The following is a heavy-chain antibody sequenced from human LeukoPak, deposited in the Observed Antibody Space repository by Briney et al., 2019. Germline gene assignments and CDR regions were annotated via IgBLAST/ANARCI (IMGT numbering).Heavy chain of an antibody. V-gene: IGHV4-38-2*02. CDR1: GYSISSGYY. D-gene: IGHD3-10*01. Sequence: SETLSLTCTVSGYSISSGYYWGWIRQPPGKELEWIGNIYHSGSTYYNPSLKSRVTISVDTSKNQFSLKLSSVTAADTAVYYCARRPVWEYYFNWFDPWGQGTLVTVSS. CDR2: IYHSGST. J-gene: IGHJ5*02. CDR3: ARRPVWEYYFNWFDP.